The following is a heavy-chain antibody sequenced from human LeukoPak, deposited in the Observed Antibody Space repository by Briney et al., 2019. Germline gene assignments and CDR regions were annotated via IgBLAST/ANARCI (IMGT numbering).Heavy chain of an antibody. D-gene: IGHD3-16*01. Sequence: SETLSLTCAVYGASFSDSYWSWIRQSPEKGLEWIGEINNSGSTSYNPSLNSRVIVSVDRSKNQFSLRLTSVTAADTAVYYCARGRYGPRLGNWGQGTLVTVSS. CDR3: ARGRYGPRLGN. CDR2: INNSGST. CDR1: GASFSDSY. V-gene: IGHV4-34*01. J-gene: IGHJ4*02.